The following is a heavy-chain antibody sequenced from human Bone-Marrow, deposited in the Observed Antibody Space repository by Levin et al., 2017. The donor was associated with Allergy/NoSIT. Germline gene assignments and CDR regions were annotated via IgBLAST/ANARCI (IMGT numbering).Heavy chain of an antibody. CDR2: ITGTSSTI. Sequence: GGSLRLSCAVSGLTFSSYSMSWVRQAPGKGLEWVSYITGTSSTIYYADSVKGRFTISRDNARNALYLQMNSLRDEDTAVYYCASGYSSGWYGIGYWGQGTLVTVAS. V-gene: IGHV3-48*02. D-gene: IGHD6-19*01. CDR1: GLTFSSYS. J-gene: IGHJ4*02. CDR3: ASGYSSGWYGIGY.